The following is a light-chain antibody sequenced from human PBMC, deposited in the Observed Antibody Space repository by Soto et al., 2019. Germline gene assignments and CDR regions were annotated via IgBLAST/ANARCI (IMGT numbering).Light chain of an antibody. Sequence: EIVLTQSPATLSLSPGERATLSCRASQSVGSYLAWYQQKPGQTPRLLIYDASNRATGIPVRFSGSGSGTDFTLTISSLEPEDFAVYYCQQRSNWPGTFGGGTEVEIK. CDR1: QSVGSY. CDR3: QQRSNWPGT. J-gene: IGKJ4*01. V-gene: IGKV3-11*01. CDR2: DAS.